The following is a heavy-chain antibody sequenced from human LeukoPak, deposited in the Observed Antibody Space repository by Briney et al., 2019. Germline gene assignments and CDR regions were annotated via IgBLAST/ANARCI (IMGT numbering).Heavy chain of an antibody. Sequence: SETLSLTCTVSGASISSYYWSWVRQSPGKGLEWVGYIYDNGNTNYNASLKGRGTISVDSSKKQFSLRLRCVTAAATAVYYCARDLKATVTTQEDYWGQGTLVTVSS. CDR1: GASISSYY. CDR3: ARDLKATVTTQEDY. CDR2: IYDNGNT. D-gene: IGHD4-17*01. J-gene: IGHJ4*02. V-gene: IGHV4-59*01.